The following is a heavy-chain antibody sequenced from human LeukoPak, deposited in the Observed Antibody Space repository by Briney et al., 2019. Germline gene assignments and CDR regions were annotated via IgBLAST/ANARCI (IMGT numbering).Heavy chain of an antibody. CDR3: ARASLLVWFGELLSPFDY. J-gene: IGHJ4*02. Sequence: SPTLSLTCAISGDSFSINSAAWNWLRQSPSRGLEWLGRTYYRSKWYNDYAVSVKSRITINPDTSKNQFSLQLNSVTPEDTAVYYCARASLLVWFGELLSPFDYWGQGTLVTVSS. D-gene: IGHD3-10*01. CDR2: TYYRSKWYN. CDR1: GDSFSINSAA. V-gene: IGHV6-1*01.